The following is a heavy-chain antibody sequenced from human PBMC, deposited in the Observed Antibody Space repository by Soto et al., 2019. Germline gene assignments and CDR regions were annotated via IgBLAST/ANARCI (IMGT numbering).Heavy chain of an antibody. CDR2: IDLSESYT. Sequence: EVQLVQSGAEVKKSGESLRISCKVSGYSFASQWISWVRQVPGKGQEWMGRIDLSESYTTYNPSFQGHVTFSADKSITTAYLQSRSLEASDTAIYYCATQGLTTYYFGYWGQGTLVTVSS. CDR1: GYSFASQW. CDR3: ATQGLTTYYFGY. J-gene: IGHJ4*02. V-gene: IGHV5-10-1*03.